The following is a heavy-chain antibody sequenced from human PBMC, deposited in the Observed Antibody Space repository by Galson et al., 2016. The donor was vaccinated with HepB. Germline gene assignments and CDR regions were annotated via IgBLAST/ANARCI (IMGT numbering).Heavy chain of an antibody. D-gene: IGHD3-10*01. CDR2: IKQDGSAK. CDR3: ASGIAVTTSNSFWYFDL. J-gene: IGHJ2*01. CDR1: GFTFSSYW. V-gene: IGHV3-7*05. Sequence: SLRLSCAASGFTFSSYWMNWVRQAPGKGLEWVAIIKQDGSAKYYVDSLKGRFTISRDNAKNSLYLQMTSLRAEDTAVYYCASGIAVTTSNSFWYFDLWGRGTLVTVSS.